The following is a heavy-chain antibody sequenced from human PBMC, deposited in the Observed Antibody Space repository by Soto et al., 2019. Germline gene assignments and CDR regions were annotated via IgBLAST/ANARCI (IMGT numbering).Heavy chain of an antibody. CDR2: INHSGST. D-gene: IGHD2-2*01. J-gene: IGHJ4*02. CDR1: GGSFSGYY. V-gene: IGHV4-34*01. Sequence: SETLSLTCAVYGGSFSGYYWSWIRQPPGKGLEWIGEINHSGSTNYNPSLKSRVTISVVTSKNQFSLKLSSVTAADTAVYYCASYGTRLKERQVDYWGQGTLVTVSS. CDR3: ASYGTRLKERQVDY.